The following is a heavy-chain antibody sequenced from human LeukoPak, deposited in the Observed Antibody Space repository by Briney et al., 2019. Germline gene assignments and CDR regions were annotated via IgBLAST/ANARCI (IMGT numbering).Heavy chain of an antibody. Sequence: ASVKVSCKVSGYTLTELSMHWVRQAPGKGLEWMGGFDPEDGETIYAQKFQGRVTMTEDTSTDTPYMELSSLRSEDTAVYYCATDPYHYYDSSGYAFDIWGQGTMVTVSS. D-gene: IGHD3-22*01. CDR2: FDPEDGET. CDR3: ATDPYHYYDSSGYAFDI. V-gene: IGHV1-24*01. CDR1: GYTLTELS. J-gene: IGHJ3*02.